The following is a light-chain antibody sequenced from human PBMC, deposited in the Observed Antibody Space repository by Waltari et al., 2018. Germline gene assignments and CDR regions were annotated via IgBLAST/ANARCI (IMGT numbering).Light chain of an antibody. CDR3: QSTDFSGTQLV. Sequence: YELTQAPPPTVSPAHAARITCSGDVLPTQFSLLYQQNPGQAPLLVIYTDSERPSGVPERFSGSSSGTTVTLTINGARPEDEADYFCQSTDFSGTQLVFGGGTKLTVL. J-gene: IGLJ2*01. CDR1: VLPTQF. CDR2: TDS. V-gene: IGLV3-25*03.